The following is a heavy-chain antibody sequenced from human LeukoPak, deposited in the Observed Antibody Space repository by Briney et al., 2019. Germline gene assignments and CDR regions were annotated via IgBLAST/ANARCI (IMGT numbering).Heavy chain of an antibody. V-gene: IGHV1-18*01. Sequence: VKVSCKASGYTFTGYGISWVRQAPGQGLEWMGWISAYNGNTNYAQKLQGRVTMTTDTSTSTAYMELSSLRSEDTAVYYCARDSEASRLFDYWGQGTLVTVSS. J-gene: IGHJ4*02. CDR1: GYTFTGYG. CDR2: ISAYNGNT. D-gene: IGHD2-21*01. CDR3: ARDSEASRLFDY.